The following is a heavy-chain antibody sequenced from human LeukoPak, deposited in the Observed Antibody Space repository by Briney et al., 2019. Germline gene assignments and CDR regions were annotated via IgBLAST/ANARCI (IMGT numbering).Heavy chain of an antibody. D-gene: IGHD3-22*01. CDR3: ARVLHKRNYDSSDYYGY. CDR1: GFIFSSYS. CDR2: ISSGSSTI. J-gene: IGHJ4*02. Sequence: GGSLRLSCAASGFIFSSYSMNWVRQAPGKGLEWVSYISSGSSTIYYADSVKGRFTISRDNAKNSLYLQMNSLRAEDTAVYYCARVLHKRNYDSSDYYGYWGQGTLVTVSS. V-gene: IGHV3-48*01.